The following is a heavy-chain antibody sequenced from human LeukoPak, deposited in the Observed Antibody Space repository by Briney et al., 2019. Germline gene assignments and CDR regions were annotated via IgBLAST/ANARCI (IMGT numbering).Heavy chain of an antibody. V-gene: IGHV3-64*02. CDR1: GFTFRSHP. J-gene: IGHJ4*02. D-gene: IGHD2-2*01. Sequence: GGPLRLSCAASGFTFRSHPMHWVRQAPGKGLEYISAIDTVGGITHYADSGRSTISRDNSKNTLSLQVGSLRPDDMAVYYCARGIDSPYCTSTSCPEGIDLWGQGTLVTVSS. CDR3: ARGIDSPYCTSTSCPEGIDL. CDR2: IDTVGGIT.